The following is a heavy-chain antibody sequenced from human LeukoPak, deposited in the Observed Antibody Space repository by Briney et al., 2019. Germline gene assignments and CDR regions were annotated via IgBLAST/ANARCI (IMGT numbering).Heavy chain of an antibody. D-gene: IGHD3-10*01. CDR1: GASLSDYC. CDR3: AREKIDGDHRGIFDY. CDR2: IYYRGNT. V-gene: IGHV4-59*12. Sequence: SETLSLTCTVSGASLSDYCWSWIRQPPGKGLEWIGYIYYRGNTNYNPSLKSRATMSIDTSKSQFSLKLTSVTAADTAVFYCAREKIDGDHRGIFDYWGQGTLVTVSS. J-gene: IGHJ4*02.